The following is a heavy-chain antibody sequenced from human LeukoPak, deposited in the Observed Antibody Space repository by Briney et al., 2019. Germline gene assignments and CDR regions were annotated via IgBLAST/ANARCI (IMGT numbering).Heavy chain of an antibody. CDR3: AAALYSSGWNY. V-gene: IGHV1-2*06. J-gene: IGHJ4*02. CDR2: INPDSGGT. D-gene: IGHD6-19*01. CDR1: GYTFTGYY. Sequence: ASVKVSCKASGYTFTGYYMHWVRQAPGQGLEWMGRINPDSGGTNYAQKFQGRVTMTRDTSISTAYMELSRLRSDDTAVYYCAAALYSSGWNYWGQGTLVTVSS.